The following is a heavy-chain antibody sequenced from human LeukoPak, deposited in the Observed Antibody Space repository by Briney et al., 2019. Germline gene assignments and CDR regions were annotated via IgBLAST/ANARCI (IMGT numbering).Heavy chain of an antibody. CDR2: ISYDGSNK. Sequence: GGSLRLSCAASGFTFNSYAMHWVRQAPGKGLEWVAVISYDGSNKYYADSVKGRFTISRDNSKNTLYLQMNSLRAEDTAVYYCARERATSFDYWGQGTLVTVSS. J-gene: IGHJ4*02. V-gene: IGHV3-30*04. CDR1: GFTFNSYA. D-gene: IGHD5-12*01. CDR3: ARERATSFDY.